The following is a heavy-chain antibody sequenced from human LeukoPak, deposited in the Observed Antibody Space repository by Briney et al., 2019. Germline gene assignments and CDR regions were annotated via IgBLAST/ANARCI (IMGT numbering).Heavy chain of an antibody. Sequence: GKSLKISCKGSGYSFTSYWIGWVRQIPGKGLEWIAIIYPGDSDTRYSPSFQGQVTISADKSISTAYLQWSSLKASDTAMYYCARRLCGGSCYSAHFDYWGQGTLVTVSS. D-gene: IGHD2-15*01. J-gene: IGHJ4*02. CDR3: ARRLCGGSCYSAHFDY. V-gene: IGHV5-51*01. CDR1: GYSFTSYW. CDR2: IYPGDSDT.